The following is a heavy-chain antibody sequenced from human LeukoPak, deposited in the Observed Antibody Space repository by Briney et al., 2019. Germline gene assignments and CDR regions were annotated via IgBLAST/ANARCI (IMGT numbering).Heavy chain of an antibody. V-gene: IGHV4-59*01. CDR2: NSYIGNN. Sequence: AGTLSLTCSVSGVSISIDWWTWIRQPPGKGLEWIGFNSYIGNNKYNPSLKSRVTISVDMSKNQFSLELSSVTAADTAVYYCARAGSGWSFDYWGQGSLVTVSS. CDR1: GVSISIDW. J-gene: IGHJ4*02. D-gene: IGHD6-19*01. CDR3: ARAGSGWSFDY.